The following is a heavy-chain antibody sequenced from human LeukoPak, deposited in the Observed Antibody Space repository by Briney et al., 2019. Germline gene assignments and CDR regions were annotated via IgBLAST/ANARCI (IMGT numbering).Heavy chain of an antibody. V-gene: IGHV3-48*02. Sequence: GGSLRLSCAASGFTFSTYSMNWVRQAPGKGLEWVSYISAGSSTIYYADSVRGRFTISRDNAKNSLYLQMNSLRDEDTAVYYCARGNPIGFGQLSARDYWGQGTLVTVSS. CDR1: GFTFSTYS. CDR2: ISAGSSTI. CDR3: ARGNPIGFGQLSARDY. J-gene: IGHJ4*02. D-gene: IGHD3-10*01.